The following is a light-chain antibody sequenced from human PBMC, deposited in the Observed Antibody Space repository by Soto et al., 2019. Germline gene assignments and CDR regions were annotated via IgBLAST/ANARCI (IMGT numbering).Light chain of an antibody. Sequence: SYELTQPPSVSVSPGQTASITCSGDKLGDKYACWYQQKPGQSPVLVIYLDTKRPSGIPERFFGSNSGNTATLTISGTQAMDEADYYCQAWDSSTVVFGGGTQLTVL. CDR2: LDT. V-gene: IGLV3-1*01. J-gene: IGLJ2*01. CDR1: KLGDKY. CDR3: QAWDSSTVV.